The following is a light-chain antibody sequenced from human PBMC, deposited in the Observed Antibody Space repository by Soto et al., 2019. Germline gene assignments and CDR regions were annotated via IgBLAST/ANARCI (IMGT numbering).Light chain of an antibody. J-gene: IGLJ2*01. CDR3: AAWDDSLNGVA. CDR2: SNN. V-gene: IGLV1-44*01. CDR1: SSNIGSYT. Sequence: QLVLTQPPSASGTPGQRVTISCSGSSSNIGSYTVNWYQQLPGTAPKLLIFSNNQRPSGVPDRFSGSKSGTSASLAISGLQSEDEADYYCAAWDDSLNGVAFGGGTKLTVL.